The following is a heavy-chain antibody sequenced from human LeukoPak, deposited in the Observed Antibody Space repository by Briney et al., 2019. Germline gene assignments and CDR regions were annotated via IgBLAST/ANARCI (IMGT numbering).Heavy chain of an antibody. D-gene: IGHD5-18*01. CDR1: GGSISSSSYY. CDR3: ARQQDTTNPGY. CDR2: IYYSGST. V-gene: IGHV4-39*01. J-gene: IGHJ4*02. Sequence: SETLSLTCTVSGGSISSSSYYWGWIRQPPGKGLEWIGSIYYSGSTYYNPSLKSRVTISVDTSKNQFSLKLSSVTAADTAVYYCARQQDTTNPGYWGQGTLVTVSS.